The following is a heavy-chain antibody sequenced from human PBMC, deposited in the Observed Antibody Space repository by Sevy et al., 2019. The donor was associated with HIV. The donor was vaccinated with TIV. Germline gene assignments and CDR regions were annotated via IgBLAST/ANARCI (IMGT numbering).Heavy chain of an antibody. CDR3: AKAGSTYYDFWSGYSSPRYFDY. J-gene: IGHJ4*02. Sequence: GGSLRLSCAASGFTFSSYAMSWVRQAPGKGLEWVSAISGSGGSTYYADSVKGRFTISRDNSKNTLYLQMNSLRAEDTAVYYCAKAGSTYYDFWSGYSSPRYFDYWGQGTLVTVSS. D-gene: IGHD3-3*01. CDR1: GFTFSSYA. CDR2: ISGSGGST. V-gene: IGHV3-23*01.